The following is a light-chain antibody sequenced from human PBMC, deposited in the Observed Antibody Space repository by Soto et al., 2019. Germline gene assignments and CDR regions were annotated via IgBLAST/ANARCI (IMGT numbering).Light chain of an antibody. J-gene: IGLJ7*01. Sequence: QSALTQPASVSGSPGQSITISCTGTSSDVGSHNLVSWYQQHPGQAPKLMIYEVSKRPLGVSTRFSASKSGNTASLTISGLAAEDEADPYCCSYGGSRAVFGGGTKLTVL. CDR1: SSDVGSHNL. CDR2: EVS. CDR3: CSYGGSRAV. V-gene: IGLV2-23*02.